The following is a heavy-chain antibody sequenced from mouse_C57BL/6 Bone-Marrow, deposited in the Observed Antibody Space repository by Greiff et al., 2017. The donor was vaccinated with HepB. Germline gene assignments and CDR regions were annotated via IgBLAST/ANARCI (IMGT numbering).Heavy chain of an antibody. Sequence: VQLQQSGPELVKPGASVKISCKASGYTFTDYYMNWVKQSHGKSLEWIGDINPNNGGTSYNQKFKGKATLTVDKSSSTAYMELRSLTSEDSAVYYCAIGITTVVDWYFDVWGTGTTVTVSS. CDR3: AIGITTVVDWYFDV. V-gene: IGHV1-26*01. D-gene: IGHD1-1*01. J-gene: IGHJ1*03. CDR1: GYTFTDYY. CDR2: INPNNGGT.